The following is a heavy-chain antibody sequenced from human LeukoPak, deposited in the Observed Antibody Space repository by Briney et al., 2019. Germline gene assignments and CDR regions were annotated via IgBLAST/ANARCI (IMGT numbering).Heavy chain of an antibody. CDR2: ISAYSGNT. V-gene: IGHV1-18*01. CDR1: GYTFTSYG. Sequence: ASVKASCKASGYTFTSYGISWVRQAPGQGLEWMGWISAYSGNTNYAQKLQGRVTMTTDTSTSTAYMELRSLRSDDTAVYYCARSGCSSTSCYGWFDPWGQGTLVTVSS. D-gene: IGHD2-2*01. CDR3: ARSGCSSTSCYGWFDP. J-gene: IGHJ5*02.